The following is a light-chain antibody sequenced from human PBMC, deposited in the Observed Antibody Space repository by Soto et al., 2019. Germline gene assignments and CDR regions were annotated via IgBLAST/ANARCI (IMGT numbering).Light chain of an antibody. V-gene: IGLV1-47*01. CDR1: SSNIGSNY. J-gene: IGLJ3*02. CDR2: RNN. Sequence: QSVLTRPPSASGTPGRRGTISCSASSSNIGSNYVYCYQQLPGTAPKLLIYRNNQRLSGVPDRFSGSKSGTSASLAISGLRSEDEADYYCAAWDDSLSGRVFGGGTQLTVL. CDR3: AAWDDSLSGRV.